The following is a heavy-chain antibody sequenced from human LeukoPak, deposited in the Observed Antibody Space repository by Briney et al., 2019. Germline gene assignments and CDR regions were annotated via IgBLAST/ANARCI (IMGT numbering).Heavy chain of an antibody. J-gene: IGHJ4*02. D-gene: IGHD3-22*01. CDR2: ISAYNGST. CDR1: GGTFSSYA. V-gene: IGHV1-18*01. Sequence: ASVKVSCKASGGTFSSYAISWVRQAPGQGLEWMGWISAYNGSTNYAQKLQGRVTMTTDTSTSTAYMELRSLRSDDTAVYYCARARDYYDSSGYYNYWGQGTLVTVSS. CDR3: ARARDYYDSSGYYNY.